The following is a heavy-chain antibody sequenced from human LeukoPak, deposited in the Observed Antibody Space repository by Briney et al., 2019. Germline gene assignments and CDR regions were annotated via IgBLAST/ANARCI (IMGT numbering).Heavy chain of an antibody. CDR3: ARGVLTGGYYFDL. V-gene: IGHV3-33*01. CDR2: IWYDGSTE. J-gene: IGHJ4*02. D-gene: IGHD3-9*01. Sequence: GGSLRLSCAASGFIFSTHGMHWVRQAPGKGLDWVALIWYDGSTENYADSVKGRFTISRDNSKKTLYLQMNNLRAEDTAVYHCARGVLTGGYYFDLWGQGTLVTVSS. CDR1: GFIFSTHG.